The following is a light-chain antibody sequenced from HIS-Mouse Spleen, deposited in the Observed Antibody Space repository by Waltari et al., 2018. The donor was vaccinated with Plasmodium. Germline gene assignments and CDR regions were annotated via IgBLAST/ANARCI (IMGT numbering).Light chain of an antibody. CDR3: LQDYNYPYT. V-gene: IGKV1-6*01. CDR2: AAS. J-gene: IGKJ2*01. Sequence: AIQMTQSPSSLSSSLGDRLTITCRARQGIRNDLGWYQQKPGKAPKLLISAASSLQSGVPSRFSGSGSGTDFTLTISSLQPEDFATYYCLQDYNYPYTFGQGTKLEIK. CDR1: QGIRND.